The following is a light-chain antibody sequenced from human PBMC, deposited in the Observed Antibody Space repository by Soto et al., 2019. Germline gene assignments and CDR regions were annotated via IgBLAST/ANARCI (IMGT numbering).Light chain of an antibody. J-gene: IGKJ2*01. CDR1: QGIKND. Sequence: AIQMTQSPSSLSASVGDRVTITYRASQGIKNDLAWYQQKPGKAPKLLIYSASTLQSGVPSRFSGGGSGTEFTLTVSGLQPEDFATYYCLQDNTYPYTFGQGTKLEIK. V-gene: IGKV1-6*01. CDR3: LQDNTYPYT. CDR2: SAS.